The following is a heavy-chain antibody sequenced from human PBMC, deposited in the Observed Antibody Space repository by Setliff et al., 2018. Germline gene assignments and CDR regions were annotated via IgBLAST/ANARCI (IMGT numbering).Heavy chain of an antibody. V-gene: IGHV4-59*01. CDR1: GGSISSYY. J-gene: IGHJ4*02. CDR2: IYYSGTA. CDR3: ARDGTFRYFDF. Sequence: SETLSLTCTVSGGSISSYYWSWIRQPPGKGLEWIGYIYYSGTANYSPSLRSRLTISVDTSKNQFSLKLRSVTAADTAVYYCARDGTFRYFDFWGQGAPVTVSS.